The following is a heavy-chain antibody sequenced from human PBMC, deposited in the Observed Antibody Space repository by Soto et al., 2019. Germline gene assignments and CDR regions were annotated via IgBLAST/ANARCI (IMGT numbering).Heavy chain of an antibody. CDR2: INHSGST. D-gene: IGHD5-18*01. CDR3: ARGIQLWIPFDY. V-gene: IGHV4-34*01. CDR1: GGSFSGYY. J-gene: IGHJ4*02. Sequence: QVQLQQWGAGLLKPSETLSLTCAVYGGSFSGYYWSWIRQPPGKGLEWIGEINHSGSTNYNPSLKSRDTISVDASKNQFSLKLSSVTAADTAVYYCARGIQLWIPFDYWGQGTLVTVSS.